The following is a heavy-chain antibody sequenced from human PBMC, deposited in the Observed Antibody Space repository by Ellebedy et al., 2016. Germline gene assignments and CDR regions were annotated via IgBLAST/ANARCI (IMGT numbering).Heavy chain of an antibody. J-gene: IGHJ3*02. CDR2: ISGSGGTT. CDR3: AKVADGSSRAFDI. D-gene: IGHD1-26*01. Sequence: GESLKISCAASGFTFSDYVMSWVRQAPGKGLDWVAAISGSGGTTYYADSVKGRLTISRDNSKNTVYLQMNRLRAEDAAVYYCAKVADGSSRAFDIWGQGTMVTVSS. CDR1: GFTFSDYV. V-gene: IGHV3-23*01.